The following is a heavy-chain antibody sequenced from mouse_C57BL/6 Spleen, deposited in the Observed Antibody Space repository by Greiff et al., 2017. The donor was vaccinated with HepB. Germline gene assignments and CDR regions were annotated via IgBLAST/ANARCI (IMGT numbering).Heavy chain of an antibody. CDR3: ARLEGLLLAY. Sequence: QVQLQQPGAELVRPGSSVKLSCKASGYTFTSYWMHWVKQRPIQGLEWIGNIDPSDSETHYNQKFKDKATLTVDKSSSTAYMQLSSLTSEDSTVYYCARLEGLLLAYWGQGTLVTVSA. V-gene: IGHV1-52*01. J-gene: IGHJ3*01. CDR2: IDPSDSET. D-gene: IGHD2-10*01. CDR1: GYTFTSYW.